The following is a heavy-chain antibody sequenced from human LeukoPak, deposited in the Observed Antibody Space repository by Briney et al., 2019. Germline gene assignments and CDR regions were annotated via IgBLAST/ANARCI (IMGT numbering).Heavy chain of an antibody. V-gene: IGHV4-34*01. D-gene: IGHD3-10*01. CDR3: ARLITYYYGSGRPHFDY. CDR1: GGSFSGYY. Sequence: SETLSLTCAVYGGSFSGYYWSWIRQPPGKGLEWIGEINHSGSTNYNPSLKSRVTISVDTSKNQFSLELSSVTAADTAVYYCARLITYYYGSGRPHFDYWGQGTLVTVSS. J-gene: IGHJ4*02. CDR2: INHSGST.